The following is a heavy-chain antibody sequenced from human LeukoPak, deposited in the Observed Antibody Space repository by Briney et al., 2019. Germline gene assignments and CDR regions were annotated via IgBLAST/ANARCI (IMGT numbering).Heavy chain of an antibody. CDR1: GYTFTSYG. V-gene: IGHV1-18*01. Sequence: ASVKVSCKASGYTFTSYGISWVRQAPGQGLEWMGWSSTYNGNTNYAQKFQGRVTMTTDTSTSTAYMELRSPRSDDTAVYYCARDGSGAFNSWGQGTLVTVST. J-gene: IGHJ4*02. CDR2: SSTYNGNT. CDR3: ARDGSGAFNS. D-gene: IGHD1-1*01.